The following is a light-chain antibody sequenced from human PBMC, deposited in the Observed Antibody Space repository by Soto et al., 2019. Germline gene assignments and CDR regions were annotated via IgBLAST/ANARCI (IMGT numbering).Light chain of an antibody. CDR3: QESNSDYLYT. CDR2: KAS. V-gene: IGKV1-5*03. CDR1: QSISSW. Sequence: DIQMTQSPSTLSASVGDRVTITCRASQSISSWLAWYQQKPGKAPKLLIYKASTLEGGVPSRFSGSGSGTEFTLTISSLQPDDFATYYGQESNSDYLYTFGQGTKVEVK. J-gene: IGKJ2*01.